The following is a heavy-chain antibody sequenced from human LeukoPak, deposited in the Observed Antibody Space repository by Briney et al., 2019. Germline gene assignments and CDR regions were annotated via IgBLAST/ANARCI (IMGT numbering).Heavy chain of an antibody. CDR2: IYYDGTI. Sequence: SETLSLTCTVSGGSITNPTYYRGWIRQPPGKGLEWIGTIYYDGTIYYNPSLKSRVTISVDTSKNQISLKLSSVSAADTAVYYCARSLSYFFDFWGQGTLVTVSS. J-gene: IGHJ4*02. CDR1: GGSITNPTYY. V-gene: IGHV4-39*01. CDR3: ARSLSYFFDF.